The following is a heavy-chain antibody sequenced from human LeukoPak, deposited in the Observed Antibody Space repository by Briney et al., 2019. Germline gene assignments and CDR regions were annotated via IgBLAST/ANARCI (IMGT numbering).Heavy chain of an antibody. D-gene: IGHD4-17*01. CDR2: INPNSGGT. V-gene: IGHV1-2*02. J-gene: IGHJ4*02. Sequence: ASVKVSCKASGYTFTGYYMHWVRQAPGQGLEWMGWINPNSGGTNYAQKLQGRVTMTRDTSISTAYMELSRLRSDDTAVYYCATGHQTDYPGVFDYWGQGTLVTVSS. CDR3: ATGHQTDYPGVFDY. CDR1: GYTFTGYY.